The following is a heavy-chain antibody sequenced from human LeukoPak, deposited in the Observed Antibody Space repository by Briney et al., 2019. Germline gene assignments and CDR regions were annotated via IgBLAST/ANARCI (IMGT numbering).Heavy chain of an antibody. Sequence: PGGSLRLSCAPSGFTFSTSDMNWVRQTPGKGLEWVSSISSGSRYIYYADSVKGRFTSSRDNAGNSLFLQMNSLRAEDTAVYYCARMVCHVGNRRGGWFDPWGQGTLVTVSS. J-gene: IGHJ5*02. V-gene: IGHV3-21*06. CDR1: GFTFSTSD. CDR3: ARMVCHVGNRRGGWFDP. D-gene: IGHD2-8*01. CDR2: ISSGSRYI.